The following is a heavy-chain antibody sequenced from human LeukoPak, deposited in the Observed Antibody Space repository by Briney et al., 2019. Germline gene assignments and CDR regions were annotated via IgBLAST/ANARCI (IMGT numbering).Heavy chain of an antibody. D-gene: IGHD3-10*01. CDR3: ARGGYGSGSYTFYYYYYGMDV. Sequence: ASVKVSCKASGYTFTSYGISWVRQAPGQGLEWMGWISAYNGNTNYAQKLQGRVTMTTDTSTSTAYMELRSLRSEDTAVYYCARGGYGSGSYTFYYYYYGMDVWGQGTTVTVSS. V-gene: IGHV1-18*01. CDR2: ISAYNGNT. J-gene: IGHJ6*02. CDR1: GYTFTSYG.